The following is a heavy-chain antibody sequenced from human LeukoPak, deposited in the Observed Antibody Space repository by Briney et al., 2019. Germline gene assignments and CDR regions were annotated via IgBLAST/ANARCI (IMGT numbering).Heavy chain of an antibody. V-gene: IGHV4-39*07. CDR2: INHSGST. D-gene: IGHD3-22*01. J-gene: IGHJ3*02. CDR1: GGSISSGGYY. Sequence: SETLSLTCTVSGGSISSGGYYWSWIRQPPGKGLEWIGEINHSGSTNYNPSLKSRVTISVDTSKNQFSLKLSSVTAADTAVYYCARPTTYYYDSSGSHDAFDIWGQGTMVTVSS. CDR3: ARPTTYYYDSSGSHDAFDI.